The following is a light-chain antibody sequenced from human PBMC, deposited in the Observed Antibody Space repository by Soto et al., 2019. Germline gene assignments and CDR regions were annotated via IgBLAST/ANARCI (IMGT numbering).Light chain of an antibody. Sequence: QSVLTQPPSVSGAPGQGVTISCAGTYSNIGAGYDVHWYQQIPGTAPKLLIYSNNQRPSGVPDRFSGSKSGTSASLAISGLQSEDEADYYCAAWDDSLNGVVFGGGTKLTVL. CDR2: SNN. J-gene: IGLJ2*01. CDR1: YSNIGAGYD. V-gene: IGLV1-40*01. CDR3: AAWDDSLNGVV.